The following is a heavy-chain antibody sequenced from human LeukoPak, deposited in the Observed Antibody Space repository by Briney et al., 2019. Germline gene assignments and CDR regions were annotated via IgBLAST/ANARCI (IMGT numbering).Heavy chain of an antibody. CDR2: INPSGGST. J-gene: IGHJ5*02. Sequence: ASVKVSCKASGYTFTSYYMHWVRQAPGQGLEWMGIINPSGGSTSYAQKFQGRVTMTRDTSTSTVYMELSSLRSEDTAVYYCARGGDYYDSSGYYYWSVWFDPWGQGTLVTVSS. CDR1: GYTFTSYY. CDR3: ARGGDYYDSSGYYYWSVWFDP. V-gene: IGHV1-46*01. D-gene: IGHD3-22*01.